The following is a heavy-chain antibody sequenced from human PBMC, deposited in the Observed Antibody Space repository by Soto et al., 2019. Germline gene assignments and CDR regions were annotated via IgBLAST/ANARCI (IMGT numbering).Heavy chain of an antibody. J-gene: IGHJ4*02. CDR3: ARDYTSTCYGFDY. CDR2: INAGNGNT. Sequence: QVQLVQSGAEVKKPGASVKVSCKASGYTFTSYAMHWVRQAPGQRLEWMGWINAGNGNTKYSQKFQGRVTITRDTSASTAYMELSSLRSEDTAVYYCARDYTSTCYGFDYWGQGTLVTVSS. D-gene: IGHD6-13*01. CDR1: GYTFTSYA. V-gene: IGHV1-3*01.